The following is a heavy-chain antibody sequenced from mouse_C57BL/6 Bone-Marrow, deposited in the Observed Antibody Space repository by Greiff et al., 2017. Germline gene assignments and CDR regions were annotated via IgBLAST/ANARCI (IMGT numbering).Heavy chain of an antibody. V-gene: IGHV1-54*01. D-gene: IGHD1-1*01. J-gene: IGHJ3*01. CDR1: GYAFTNYL. CDR2: INPGSGGT. Sequence: VQLQQSGAELVRPGTSVKVSCKASGYAFTNYLIEWVKQRPGQGLEWIGVINPGSGGTNYTEKFKGKATLTADKSSSTAYMQLSSLTSEDSAVYFCAREEENYYGSSPLFAYWGQGTLVTVSA. CDR3: AREEENYYGSSPLFAY.